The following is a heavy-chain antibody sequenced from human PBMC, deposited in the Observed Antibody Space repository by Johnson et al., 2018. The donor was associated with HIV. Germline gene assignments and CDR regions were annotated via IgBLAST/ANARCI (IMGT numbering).Heavy chain of an antibody. J-gene: IGHJ3*02. Sequence: VQLVESGGGLVQPGGSLRLSCAASGFTFSSYDMHWVRQATGKGLEWVSAIGTAGDTYYPGSVKGRFTISRDNAKNSLYLQMNSLRVEDTAVYYCARDESGYDEGFDALDIWGQGTMVTVSS. D-gene: IGHD5-12*01. CDR1: GFTFSSYD. CDR2: IGTAGDT. CDR3: ARDESGYDEGFDALDI. V-gene: IGHV3-13*01.